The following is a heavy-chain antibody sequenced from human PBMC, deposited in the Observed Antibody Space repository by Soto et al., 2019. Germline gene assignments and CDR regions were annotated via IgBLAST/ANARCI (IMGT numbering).Heavy chain of an antibody. CDR2: MNPNSGNT. Sequence: ASVKVSCKASGYTFTSYDINWVRQATGQGLEWMGWMNPNSGNTGYAQKFQGRVTMTRNTSISTAYMELRSLRSDDTAVYYCARDRTPNYYYGSGSYYNPYYYYGMDVWGQGTTVPVSS. CDR1: GYTFTSYD. D-gene: IGHD3-10*01. V-gene: IGHV1-8*01. J-gene: IGHJ6*02. CDR3: ARDRTPNYYYGSGSYYNPYYYYGMDV.